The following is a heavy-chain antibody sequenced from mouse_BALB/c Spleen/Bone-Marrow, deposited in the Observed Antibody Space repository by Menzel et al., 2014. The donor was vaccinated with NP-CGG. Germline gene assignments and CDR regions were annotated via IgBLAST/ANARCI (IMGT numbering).Heavy chain of an antibody. D-gene: IGHD6-5*01. CDR3: TRAYANYFDY. V-gene: IGHV1-69*02. Sequence: VQLQQSGTELVRPGASLKLSCKASGYTFTSYWINWVKQRPGQGLEWIGNIYPSDSYTNYNQRFKDKATLTVDKSSSTAFMQLSSPTSEDSAVYYCTRAYANYFDYWGQGTTLTVSS. CDR2: IYPSDSYT. J-gene: IGHJ2*01. CDR1: GYTFTSYW.